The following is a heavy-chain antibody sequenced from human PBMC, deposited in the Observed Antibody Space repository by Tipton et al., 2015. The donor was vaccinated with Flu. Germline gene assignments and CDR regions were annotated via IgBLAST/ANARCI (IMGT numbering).Heavy chain of an antibody. J-gene: IGHJ3*01. CDR3: VARLGLWGYDSWSDYPQAGVFDL. CDR1: GYSISSGFY. Sequence: TLSLTCAVSGYSISSGFYWGWIRQPPGKGLEWIGSIYHTGYTSYNASLKSRVTISVDTSKNQFSLRLSSVTAADTAVYYCVARLGLWGYDSWSDYPQAGVFDLWGQGTMVTVSS. V-gene: IGHV4-38-2*01. CDR2: IYHTGYT. D-gene: IGHD3-3*01.